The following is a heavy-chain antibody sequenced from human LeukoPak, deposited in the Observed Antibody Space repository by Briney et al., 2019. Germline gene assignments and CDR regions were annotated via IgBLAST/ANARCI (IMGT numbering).Heavy chain of an antibody. CDR3: AKGNLGYCSSTSCYEFDY. J-gene: IGHJ4*02. D-gene: IGHD2-2*01. V-gene: IGHV3-23*01. CDR1: GFTFSSYA. Sequence: GGSLRLSCAASGFTFSSYAMSWVRQAPGKGLEWVSAISGSGGSTYYADSVKGRFTISRDNSKNTLYLQMNSLRAEDTAVYYCAKGNLGYCSSTSCYEFDYWGQGTLVTVSS. CDR2: ISGSGGST.